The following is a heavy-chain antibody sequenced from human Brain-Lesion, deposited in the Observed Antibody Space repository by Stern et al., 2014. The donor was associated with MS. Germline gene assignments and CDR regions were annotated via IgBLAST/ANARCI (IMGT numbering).Heavy chain of an antibody. Sequence: QVQLVQSGPGLVKPSQTLSLSCTVSGGSISSGGYYWSWIRQPAGKGLEWIGRIFNSGSTSYNPSLKSRVTISIDTSKNQFPRRLTPMTAADTAVYYCARGRVVPGFQYYATDVWGQGTTVIVSS. CDR3: ARGRVVPGFQYYATDV. J-gene: IGHJ6*02. CDR1: GGSISSGGYY. CDR2: IFNSGST. D-gene: IGHD2-2*01. V-gene: IGHV4-61*02.